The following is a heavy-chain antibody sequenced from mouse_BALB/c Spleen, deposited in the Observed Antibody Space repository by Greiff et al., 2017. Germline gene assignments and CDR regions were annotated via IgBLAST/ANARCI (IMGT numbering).Heavy chain of an antibody. CDR2: IFPGTGTT. J-gene: IGHJ2*01. Sequence: VKLQESGAELVKPGASVKLSCKTSGYTFTSYWIQWVKQRPGQGLGWIGEIFPGTGTTYSNEKFKGKATLTIDTSSSTDYMQLSSLTSEDSAVYFCTRGGIYYSYDWGYYFDYWGQGTTLTVSS. D-gene: IGHD2-12*01. CDR1: GYTFTSYW. CDR3: TRGGIYYSYDWGYYFDY. V-gene: IGHV1S132*01.